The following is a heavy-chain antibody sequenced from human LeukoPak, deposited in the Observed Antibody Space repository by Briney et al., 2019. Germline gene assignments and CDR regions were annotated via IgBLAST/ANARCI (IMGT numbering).Heavy chain of an antibody. CDR1: GGTFSSYA. CDR2: IIPIFGTA. D-gene: IGHD5-12*01. Sequence: ASVKVSCTASGGTFSSYAISWVRQAPGQGLEWMGGIIPIFGTANYAQKFQGRVTITADESTSTAYMELSSLRSEDTAVYYCAREYSGYDYVSYFDYWGQGTLVTVSS. V-gene: IGHV1-69*13. J-gene: IGHJ4*02. CDR3: AREYSGYDYVSYFDY.